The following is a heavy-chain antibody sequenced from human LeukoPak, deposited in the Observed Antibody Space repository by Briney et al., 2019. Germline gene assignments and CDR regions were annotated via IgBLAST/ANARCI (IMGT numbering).Heavy chain of an antibody. CDR3: ASDSSSSIGYYYFDY. D-gene: IGHD6-6*01. J-gene: IGHJ4*02. Sequence: SETLSLTCTVSGYSISSGYYWGWIRQPPGKGLEWIGSIYHSGSTYYNPSLKSRVTISVDTSKNQFSLKLSSVAAADTAVYYCASDSSSSIGYYYFDYWGQGTLVTVSS. V-gene: IGHV4-38-2*02. CDR1: GYSISSGYY. CDR2: IYHSGST.